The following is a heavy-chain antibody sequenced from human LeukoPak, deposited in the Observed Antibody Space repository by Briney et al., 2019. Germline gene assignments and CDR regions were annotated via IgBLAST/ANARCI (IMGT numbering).Heavy chain of an antibody. CDR3: ARVFLGSGWYYLHY. CDR1: GFTFSSYA. Sequence: PGGSLRLSCAASGFTFSSYAMHWVRQAPGKGLEYVSAISSNGGSTYYANSVKGRFTISRDNSKNTLYLQMGSLRAEDMAVYYCARVFLGSGWYYLHYWGQGTLVTVSS. V-gene: IGHV3-64*01. J-gene: IGHJ4*02. D-gene: IGHD6-19*01. CDR2: ISSNGGST.